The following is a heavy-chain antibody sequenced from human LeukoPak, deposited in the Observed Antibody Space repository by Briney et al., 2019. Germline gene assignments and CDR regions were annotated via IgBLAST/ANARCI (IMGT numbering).Heavy chain of an antibody. CDR1: GFTFSSYS. CDR2: ISSSSSTI. Sequence: GGSLRLSCAASGFTFSSYSMNWVRQAPGKGLEWVSYISSSSSTIYYADSVKGRLTISRDNAKNSLYLQMNSLRDEDTAVYYCARDRNYGDYLRRSGTDYWGQGTLVTVSS. CDR3: ARDRNYGDYLRRSGTDY. D-gene: IGHD4-17*01. J-gene: IGHJ4*02. V-gene: IGHV3-48*02.